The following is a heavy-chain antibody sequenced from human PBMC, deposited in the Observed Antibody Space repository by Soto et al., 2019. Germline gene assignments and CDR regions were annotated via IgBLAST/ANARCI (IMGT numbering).Heavy chain of an antibody. D-gene: IGHD2-2*01. CDR2: ISSSSSYI. J-gene: IGHJ6*02. V-gene: IGHV3-21*01. CDR1: GFTFSSYG. CDR3: ASSSSARRLQKDYYYYYYGMDV. Sequence: GGSLRLSRAASGFTFSSYGMNWVRQAPGKGLEWVSSISSSSSYIYYADSVKGRFTISRDNAKNSLYLQMNSLRAEDTAVYYCASSSSARRLQKDYYYYYYGMDVWGQGTTVTVSS.